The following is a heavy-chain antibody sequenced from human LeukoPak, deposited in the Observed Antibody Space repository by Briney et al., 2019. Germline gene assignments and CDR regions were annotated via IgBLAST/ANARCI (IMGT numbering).Heavy chain of an antibody. V-gene: IGHV3-23*01. CDR3: AKSPARFWSGYYGDFDY. Sequence: GRSLRLSCAASGFTFSSYAMSWVRQAPGKGLEWVSAISGSGGSTYYADSVKGRFTISRDNSKNTLYLQMNSLRAEDTAVCYCAKSPARFWSGYYGDFDYWGQGTLVTISS. J-gene: IGHJ4*02. D-gene: IGHD3-3*01. CDR2: ISGSGGST. CDR1: GFTFSSYA.